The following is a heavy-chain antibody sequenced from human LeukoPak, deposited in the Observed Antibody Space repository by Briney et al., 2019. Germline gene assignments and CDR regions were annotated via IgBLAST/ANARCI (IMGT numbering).Heavy chain of an antibody. CDR1: GGSFSGYY. CDR3: ARDRYRRSYYFDY. Sequence: SSETLSLTCAVYGGSFSGYYWSWIRQPPGKGLEWIGEINHSGSTNYNPPLKSRVTISVDTSKNQFSLQLNSVTPEDTAVYYCARDRYRRSYYFDYWGQGTLVTVSS. CDR2: INHSGST. J-gene: IGHJ4*02. V-gene: IGHV4-34*01. D-gene: IGHD3-10*01.